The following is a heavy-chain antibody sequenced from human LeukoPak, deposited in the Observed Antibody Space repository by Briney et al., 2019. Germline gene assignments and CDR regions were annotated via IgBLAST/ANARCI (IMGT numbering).Heavy chain of an antibody. CDR3: ARQGGPRPLSYYDILTGPRGPWGLMDAFDI. J-gene: IGHJ3*02. D-gene: IGHD3-9*01. CDR2: IYPGDSDT. CDR1: GYSFTSYW. V-gene: IGHV5-51*01. Sequence: KPGESLKISCKGSGYSFTSYWISWVRQMPGKGLEWMGIIYPGDSDTRYSPSFQGQVTISADKSISTAYLQWSSLKASDTAMYYCARQGGPRPLSYYDILTGPRGPWGLMDAFDIWGQGTMVTVSS.